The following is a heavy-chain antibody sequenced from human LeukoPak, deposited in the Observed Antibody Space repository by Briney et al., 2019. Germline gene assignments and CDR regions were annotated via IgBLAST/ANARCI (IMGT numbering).Heavy chain of an antibody. CDR2: IYYSGST. V-gene: IGHV4-59*01. D-gene: IGHD3-9*01. J-gene: IGHJ4*02. CDR3: ARGGDDILTGYYKWVL. Sequence: SETLSLTCTVSGGSISSYFWSWIRQPPGKGLEWIGYIYYSGSTNYNPSLKSRVTISVDTSKNQFSLKLSPVTAADTAVYYCARGGDDILTGYYKWVLWGQGTLVTVSS. CDR1: GGSISSYF.